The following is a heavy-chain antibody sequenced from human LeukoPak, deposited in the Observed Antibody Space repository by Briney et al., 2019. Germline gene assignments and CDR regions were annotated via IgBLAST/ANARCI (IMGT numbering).Heavy chain of an antibody. CDR1: GFTFSSYA. D-gene: IGHD5-12*01. Sequence: GSLRLSCAASGFTFSSYAMHWVRQAPGKGLEWVAVISYDGSNKYYADSVKGRFTISRDNSKNTLYLQMNSLRAEDTAVYYCARAYSGYTALDVWGQGTMVTV. V-gene: IGHV3-30-3*01. CDR3: ARAYSGYTALDV. CDR2: ISYDGSNK. J-gene: IGHJ3*01.